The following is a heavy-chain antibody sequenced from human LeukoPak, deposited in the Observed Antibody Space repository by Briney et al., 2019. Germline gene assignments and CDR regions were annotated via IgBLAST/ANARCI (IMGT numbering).Heavy chain of an antibody. CDR2: IRHDGGNI. V-gene: IGHV3-30*02. CDR1: GFTFSSYG. CDR3: ARDPRYMDNWFDP. Sequence: PGGSLRLSCAASGFTFSSYGMHWVRQAPGKGLEWVAFIRHDGGNIYYADSVKGRFTISRDNSKNTLSLQMNSLRAEDTAVYYCARDPRYMDNWFDPWGRGTLVTVSS. J-gene: IGHJ5*02. D-gene: IGHD2-2*02.